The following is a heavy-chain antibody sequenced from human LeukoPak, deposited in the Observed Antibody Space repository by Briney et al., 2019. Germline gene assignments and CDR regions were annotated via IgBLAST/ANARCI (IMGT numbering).Heavy chain of an antibody. CDR1: DFSFITYA. D-gene: IGHD6-13*01. CDR3: AKASWVIAAAGIDY. J-gene: IGHJ4*02. CDR2: ISGSGGST. V-gene: IGHV3-23*01. Sequence: GGSLRLSCAASDFSFITYAMSWVRQAPGKGLEWVSAISGSGGSTYYADSVKGRFTISRDNSKNTLYLQMNSLRAEDTAVYYCAKASWVIAAAGIDYWGQGTLVTVSS.